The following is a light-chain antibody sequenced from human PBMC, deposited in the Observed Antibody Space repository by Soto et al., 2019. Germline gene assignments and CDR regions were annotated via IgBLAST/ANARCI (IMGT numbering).Light chain of an antibody. CDR1: QSVTVTS. Sequence: EILLTQSPSTLSLSPGEGVTLSCRASQSVTVTSLAWYQQKPGQTPKLLIYAASTRAAAVPDRFTGSGSGTDFALTISRLEPEDFAVYYCQQYGDSPLTFGPGTKVDIK. V-gene: IGKV3-20*01. J-gene: IGKJ3*01. CDR2: AAS. CDR3: QQYGDSPLT.